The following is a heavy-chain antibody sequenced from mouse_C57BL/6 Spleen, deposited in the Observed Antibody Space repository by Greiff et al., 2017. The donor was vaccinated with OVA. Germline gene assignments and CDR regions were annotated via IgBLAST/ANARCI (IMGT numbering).Heavy chain of an antibody. V-gene: IGHV1-54*01. CDR1: GYAFTNYL. D-gene: IGHD1-1*01. Sequence: VQLQESGAELVRPGTSVKVSCKASGYAFTNYLIEWVKQRPGQGLEWIGVINPGSGGTNYNEKFKGKATLTADKSSSTAYMQLSSLTSEDSAVYFCARYDYGSSYWGQGTTLTVSS. J-gene: IGHJ2*01. CDR2: INPGSGGT. CDR3: ARYDYGSSY.